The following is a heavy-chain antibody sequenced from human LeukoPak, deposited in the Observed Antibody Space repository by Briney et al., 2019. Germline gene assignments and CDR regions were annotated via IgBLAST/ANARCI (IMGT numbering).Heavy chain of an antibody. V-gene: IGHV3-74*01. CDR2: INSDGSST. CDR3: GRESNVLRYFDWLGY. D-gene: IGHD3-9*01. J-gene: IGHJ4*02. Sequence: GGSLRLSCAASGFTFSSYWMHWVRHAPGKGLVWVSRINSDGSSTSYADSVKGRFTISRDNAKNTLYLQMNSLRAEDTAVYYCGRESNVLRYFDWLGYWGQGTLVTVSS. CDR1: GFTFSSYW.